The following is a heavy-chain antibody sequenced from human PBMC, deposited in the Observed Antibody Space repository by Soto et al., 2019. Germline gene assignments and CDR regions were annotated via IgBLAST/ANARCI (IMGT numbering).Heavy chain of an antibody. CDR2: ISYDGSNK. CDR3: ARDHEYSYGSFDY. CDR1: GFTFSSYA. Sequence: PGGSLRLSCAASGFTFSSYAMHWVRQAPGKGLEWVAVISYDGSNKYYAESVKGRFTISRDNSKNTLYLQMNSLRAEDTAVYYCARDHEYSYGSFDYWGQGTLVTVSS. D-gene: IGHD5-18*01. J-gene: IGHJ4*02. V-gene: IGHV3-30-3*01.